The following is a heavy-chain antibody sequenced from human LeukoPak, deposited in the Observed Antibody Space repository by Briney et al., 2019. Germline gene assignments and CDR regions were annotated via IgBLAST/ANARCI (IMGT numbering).Heavy chain of an antibody. CDR2: FDPEDGET. Sequence: ASVKVSCKVSGYTLTELSMHWVRQAPGKGLEWMGGFDPEDGETIYAQKFQGRVTMTEDTSTDTAYMELSSLRSEDTAVYYCATGGQQLVQRWFDPWGRGTLVTVSS. CDR1: GYTLTELS. D-gene: IGHD6-13*01. V-gene: IGHV1-24*01. CDR3: ATGGQQLVQRWFDP. J-gene: IGHJ5*02.